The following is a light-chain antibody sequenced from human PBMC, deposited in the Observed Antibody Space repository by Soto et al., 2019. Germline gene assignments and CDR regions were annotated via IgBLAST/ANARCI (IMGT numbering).Light chain of an antibody. CDR2: NKN. CDR1: RSNIGSHP. CDR3: SAWDDSLNGPV. J-gene: IGLJ3*02. V-gene: IGLV1-44*01. Sequence: QSVLTQPPSASGTPGQRVTVSCSGSRSNIGSHPVHWYQQLPGTDPKLLIFNKNLRPSGVPDRFSGSKSGTSASLAISGLQSEDEAHYYCSAWDDSLNGPVFGGGTKLTVL.